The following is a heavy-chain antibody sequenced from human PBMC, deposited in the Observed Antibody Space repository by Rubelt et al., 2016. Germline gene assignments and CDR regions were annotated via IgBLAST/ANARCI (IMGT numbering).Heavy chain of an antibody. CDR3: ARGYSSDSLTLDY. Sequence: EVQLVESGGGLVQPGGSLRLSCAASGFTVSSNYMSWVRQAPGKGLEWVSVIYSGGSTYYADSVKGRFTISRDNSKNTLYLQMNRLRAEDTAVYYCARGYSSDSLTLDYWGQGTLLTVSS. J-gene: IGHJ4*02. CDR2: IYSGGST. V-gene: IGHV3-66*01. CDR1: GFTVSSNY. D-gene: IGHD6-19*01.